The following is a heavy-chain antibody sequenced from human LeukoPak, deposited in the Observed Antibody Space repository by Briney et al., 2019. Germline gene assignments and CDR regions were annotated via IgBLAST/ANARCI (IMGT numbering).Heavy chain of an antibody. J-gene: IGHJ5*02. CDR1: GGSISSYY. V-gene: IGHV4-59*01. CDR2: IYYSGSA. Sequence: PSETLSLTCTVSGGSISSYYWSWIRQPPVKGLEWIAYIYYSGSANYNPSLKSRVTISVDTSKNQFSLKLRSVTAADTAAYYCARLTGVDTQGYNWFDPWGQGILVTVSS. D-gene: IGHD1-1*01. CDR3: ARLTGVDTQGYNWFDP.